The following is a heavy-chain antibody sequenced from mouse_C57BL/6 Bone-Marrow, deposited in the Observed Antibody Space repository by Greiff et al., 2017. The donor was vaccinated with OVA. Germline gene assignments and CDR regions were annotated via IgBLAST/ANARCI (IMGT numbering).Heavy chain of an antibody. Sequence: VQLQQSGAELVKPGASVKISCKASGYAFSSYWMNWVKQRPGQGLEWIGQIYPGDGDTNYNGKFKGKATLTADTSSSTAYMQLSSLTSEDYAVYCCASCYCGRAWFAYWGQGTLVTVSA. D-gene: IGHD6-1*01. V-gene: IGHV1-80*01. CDR2: IYPGDGDT. J-gene: IGHJ3*01. CDR3: ASCYCGRAWFAY. CDR1: GYAFSSYW.